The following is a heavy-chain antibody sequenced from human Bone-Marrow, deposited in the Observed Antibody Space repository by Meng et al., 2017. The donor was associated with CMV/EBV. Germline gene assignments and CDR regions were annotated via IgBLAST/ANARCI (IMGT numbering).Heavy chain of an antibody. V-gene: IGHV4-59*01. J-gene: IGHJ4*02. Sequence: SETLSLTCTVSGGSISSYYWSWIRQPPGKGLEWIGYIYYSGSTNYNPPLKSRVTISVDTSKNQFSLKLSSVTAADTAVYYCARGAGTLRGYYFDYWGQGTLVTVSS. CDR2: IYYSGST. CDR1: GGSISSYY. D-gene: IGHD4-23*01. CDR3: ARGAGTLRGYYFDY.